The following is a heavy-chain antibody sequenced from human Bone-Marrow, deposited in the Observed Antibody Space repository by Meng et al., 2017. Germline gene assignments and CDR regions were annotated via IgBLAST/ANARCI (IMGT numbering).Heavy chain of an antibody. Sequence: EAVVKQPWASFTVAFNASCYTFIDAYIDCVRQAPGQGLEWMGRIIPRNWDAGSAQKFQGRVTLTWDTSISTAYMELSSLRSDDTAIYFCARDGGNYDFDYWGQGTLVTVSS. CDR1: CYTFIDAY. J-gene: IGHJ4*02. CDR2: IIPRNWDA. CDR3: ARDGGNYDFDY. D-gene: IGHD1-7*01. V-gene: IGHV1-2*06.